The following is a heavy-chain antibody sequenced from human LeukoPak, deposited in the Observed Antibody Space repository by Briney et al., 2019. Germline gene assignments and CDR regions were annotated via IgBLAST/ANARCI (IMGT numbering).Heavy chain of an antibody. CDR1: GFTFSSYA. J-gene: IGHJ4*02. CDR3: ASNDYGDYVPFDY. Sequence: GGSLRLSCAASGFTFSSYAMSWVRQAPGKGLEWVSAISGSGGSTYYADSVKGRFTISRDNSKNTLYLQMNGLRAEDTAVYYCASNDYGDYVPFDYWGQGTLVTVSS. D-gene: IGHD4-17*01. V-gene: IGHV3-23*01. CDR2: ISGSGGST.